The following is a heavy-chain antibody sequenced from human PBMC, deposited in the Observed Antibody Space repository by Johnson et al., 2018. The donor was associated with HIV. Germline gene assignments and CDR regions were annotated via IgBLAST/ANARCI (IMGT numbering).Heavy chain of an antibody. CDR2: IYSGGST. V-gene: IGHV3-66*01. CDR3: VTLVVAPPFDI. D-gene: IGHD2-15*01. J-gene: IGHJ3*02. Sequence: MLLVESGGGLVQPGGSLRLSCAASGFTVSSNYMSWVRQAPGKGLEWVSVIYSGGSTYYADSVKCRFTISRDNSKNTLYLQMNSLRAEDTAVYYCVTLVVAPPFDIWGQGTMVTVSS. CDR1: GFTVSSNY.